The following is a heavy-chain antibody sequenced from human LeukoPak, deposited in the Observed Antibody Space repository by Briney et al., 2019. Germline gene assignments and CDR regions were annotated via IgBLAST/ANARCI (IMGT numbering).Heavy chain of an antibody. CDR1: GGSISSYY. D-gene: IGHD4-17*01. J-gene: IGHJ4*02. CDR3: ARQDVGDYGDYAAFDY. Sequence: SETLSLIRTVSGGSISSYYWSWIRQPPGKGLEWIGYIYYSGSTNYNPSLKSRVTISVDTSKNQFSLKLSSVTAADTAVYYCARQDVGDYGDYAAFDYWGQGTLVTVSS. V-gene: IGHV4-59*08. CDR2: IYYSGST.